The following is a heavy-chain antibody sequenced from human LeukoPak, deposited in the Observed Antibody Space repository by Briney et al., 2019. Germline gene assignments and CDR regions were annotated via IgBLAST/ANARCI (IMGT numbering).Heavy chain of an antibody. CDR2: ISGSGGST. CDR1: GFTFSSYA. CDR3: AKVAAVVTSQRGASDI. J-gene: IGHJ3*02. D-gene: IGHD2-21*02. V-gene: IGHV3-23*01. Sequence: PGGSLRLSCAASGFTFSSYAMSWVRQAPGKGLEWVSAISGSGGSTYYADSVKGRFTISRDNSKNTLYLQMNSLRAEDTAVYYCAKVAAVVTSQRGASDIWGQGTMVTVSS.